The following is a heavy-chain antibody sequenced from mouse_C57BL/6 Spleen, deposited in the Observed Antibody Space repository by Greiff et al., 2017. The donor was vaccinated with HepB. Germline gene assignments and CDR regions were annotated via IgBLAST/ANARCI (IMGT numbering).Heavy chain of an antibody. Sequence: EVKLQESEGGLVQPGSSMKLSCTASGFTFSDYYMAWVRQVPEKGLEWVANINYDGSSTYYLDSLKSRFIISRDNAKNILYLQMSSLKSEDTATYYCARDSNYSNYGWYFDVWGTGTTVTVSS. V-gene: IGHV5-16*01. CDR3: ARDSNYSNYGWYFDV. CDR1: GFTFSDYY. J-gene: IGHJ1*03. D-gene: IGHD2-5*01. CDR2: INYDGSST.